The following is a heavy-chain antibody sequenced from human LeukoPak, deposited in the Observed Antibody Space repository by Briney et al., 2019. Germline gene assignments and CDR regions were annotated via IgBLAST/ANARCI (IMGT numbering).Heavy chain of an antibody. Sequence: PGGSLRLSCAASGFTFSSYSMNWVRQAPGKGLEWVANIKQDGSEKYYVDSVKGRFTISRDNAKNSLYLEMNSLRAEDTAVYYCARSLYDSWTGYHHGSDIWGQGTMVTVSS. V-gene: IGHV3-7*01. D-gene: IGHD3-3*01. J-gene: IGHJ3*02. CDR2: IKQDGSEK. CDR3: ARSLYDSWTGYHHGSDI. CDR1: GFTFSSYS.